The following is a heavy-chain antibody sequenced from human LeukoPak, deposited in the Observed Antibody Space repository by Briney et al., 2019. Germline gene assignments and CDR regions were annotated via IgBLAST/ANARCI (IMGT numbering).Heavy chain of an antibody. J-gene: IGHJ4*02. CDR3: ARQPDEYSIPYYFDY. CDR2: IYYSGST. CDR1: GGSISSSSYY. Sequence: SETLSLTCTVSGGSISSSSYYWGWIRQPPGKGLEWIGSIYYSGSTYHNPSLKSRVTISVDTSKNQFSLKLSSVTAADTAVYYCARQPDEYSIPYYFDYWGQGTLVTVSS. V-gene: IGHV4-39*01. D-gene: IGHD6-6*01.